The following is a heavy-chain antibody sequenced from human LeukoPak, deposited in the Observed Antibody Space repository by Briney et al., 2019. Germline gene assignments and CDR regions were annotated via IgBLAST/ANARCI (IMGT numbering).Heavy chain of an antibody. V-gene: IGHV4-34*01. CDR2: INHSGST. Sequence: SPSETLSLTCTVSGGSISSYYWSWIRQPPGKGLEWIGEINHSGSTNYNPSLKSRVTISVDTSKNQFSLKLSSVTAADTAVYYCARAPYSSSWYLYWGQGTLVTVSS. CDR3: ARAPYSSSWYLY. CDR1: GGSISSYY. J-gene: IGHJ4*02. D-gene: IGHD6-13*01.